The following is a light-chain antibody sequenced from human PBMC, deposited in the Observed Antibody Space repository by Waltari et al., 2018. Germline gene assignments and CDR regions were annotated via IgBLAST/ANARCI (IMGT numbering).Light chain of an antibody. CDR1: QRINTD. CDR2: DAS. CDR3: QQRSRWPRT. Sequence: EIVLTQSPATLSLSAGARATLPCRASQRINTDLAWYQQKPGQAPRLLIFDASNRATGAPARFSGSGSGTDFTLTISRLEPEDSAVYFCQQRSRWPRTFGQGTRVAI. J-gene: IGKJ1*01. V-gene: IGKV3-11*01.